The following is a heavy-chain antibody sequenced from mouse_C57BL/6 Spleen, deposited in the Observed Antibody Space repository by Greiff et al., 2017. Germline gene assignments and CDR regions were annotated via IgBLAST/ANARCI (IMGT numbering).Heavy chain of an antibody. CDR3: ARNGDYYAMDD. Sequence: EVKLMESGGGLVKPGGSLKLSCAASGFTFSDYGMHWVRQAPEKGLEWVAYISSGSSTIYYADTVKGRFTISRDNAKNTLFLQMTSLRSEDTAMYYCARNGDYYAMDDWGQGTSGTVSS. V-gene: IGHV5-17*01. J-gene: IGHJ4*01. CDR2: ISSGSSTI. CDR1: GFTFSDYG.